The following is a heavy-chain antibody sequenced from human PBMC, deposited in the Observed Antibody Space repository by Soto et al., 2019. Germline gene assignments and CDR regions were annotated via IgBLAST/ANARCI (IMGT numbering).Heavy chain of an antibody. J-gene: IGHJ5*02. CDR1: GGSISSSNW. CDR2: IYHSGST. V-gene: IGHV4-4*02. D-gene: IGHD6-19*01. Sequence: SETLSLTCAVSGGSISSSNWWSWVRQPPGKGLEWIGEIYHSGSTNYNPSLKSRVTISVDKSKNQFSLKLSSVTAADTAVYYCARASVAGTNWFDPWGQGTLVTVSS. CDR3: ARASVAGTNWFDP.